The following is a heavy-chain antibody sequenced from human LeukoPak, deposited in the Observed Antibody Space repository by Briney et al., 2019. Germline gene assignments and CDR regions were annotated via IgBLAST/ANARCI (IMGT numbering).Heavy chain of an antibody. CDR1: GFTFSTYA. V-gene: IGHV3-23*01. J-gene: IGHJ6*03. CDR3: AKYSGSSTHYYYYMDV. CDR2: ISDSGTST. D-gene: IGHD6-6*01. Sequence: GGSLRLPCAASGFTFSTYAMSWVRQAPGKGLEWVSGISDSGTSTYYADSVKGRFTISRDSSKNTLYLQMNSLRAEDTAVYYCAKYSGSSTHYYYYMDVWGKGTTVTVSS.